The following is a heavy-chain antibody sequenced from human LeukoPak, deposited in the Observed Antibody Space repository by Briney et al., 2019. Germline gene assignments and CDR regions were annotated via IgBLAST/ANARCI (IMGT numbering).Heavy chain of an antibody. J-gene: IGHJ4*02. CDR1: GGSFSGYY. D-gene: IGHD2-21*02. CDR2: IRSKAYGGTT. Sequence: LSLTCAVYGGSFSGYYWSWIRQAPGKGLEWVGFIRSKAYGGTTEYAASVKGRFTISRDDSKSIAYLQMNSLKTEDTAVYYCTRHPPDCGGDCFVFDYWGQGTLVTVSS. V-gene: IGHV3-49*03. CDR3: TRHPPDCGGDCFVFDY.